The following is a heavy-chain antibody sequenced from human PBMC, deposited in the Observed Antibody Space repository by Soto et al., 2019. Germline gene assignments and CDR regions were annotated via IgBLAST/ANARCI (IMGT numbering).Heavy chain of an antibody. CDR1: GGSISSGGYS. V-gene: IGHV4-30-2*01. CDR3: ARDCISTSCYPYGMAV. Sequence: QLQLQESGSGLVKPSQTLSLTCAVSGGSISSGGYSWSWIRQPPGKGLEWIGYIYHSGSTYYNPSVKSRVPISLDRSKNQFSLKLSSVTAADTAVYYCARDCISTSCYPYGMAVWGQGTTVTVSS. J-gene: IGHJ6*02. CDR2: IYHSGST. D-gene: IGHD2-2*01.